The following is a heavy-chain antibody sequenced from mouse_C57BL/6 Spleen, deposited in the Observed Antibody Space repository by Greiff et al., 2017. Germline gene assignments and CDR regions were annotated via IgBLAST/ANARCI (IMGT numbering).Heavy chain of an antibody. J-gene: IGHJ3*01. CDR2: IDPETGGT. Sequence: VQLQQPGAELVRPGASVTLSCKASGYTFTDYEMHWVKQTPVHGLEWIGAIDPETGGTAYNQKFKGKAILTVDKSSSTAYMKLRSLTSEDSAVCYCTRSACYCGSAYWGQGTLVTVSA. V-gene: IGHV1-15*01. D-gene: IGHD1-1*01. CDR1: GYTFTDYE. CDR3: TRSACYCGSAY.